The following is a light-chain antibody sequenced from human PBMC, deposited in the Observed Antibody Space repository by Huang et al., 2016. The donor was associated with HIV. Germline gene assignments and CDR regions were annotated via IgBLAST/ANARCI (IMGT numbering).Light chain of an antibody. J-gene: IGKJ5*01. CDR3: QQYGSSPPVT. V-gene: IGKV3-20*01. Sequence: EIVLTQSPGTLSLSPGERATLSCRASQSVSTRYLAWYQQKLGQPPRLLIYGSSSRDTGIPHRFSGSGSGTDFTLIISRLEPEDFAVYYCQQYGSSPPVTFGQGTRLEIK. CDR2: GSS. CDR1: QSVSTRY.